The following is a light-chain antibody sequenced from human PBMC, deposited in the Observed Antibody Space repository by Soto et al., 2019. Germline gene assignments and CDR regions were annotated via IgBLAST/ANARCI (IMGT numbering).Light chain of an antibody. CDR3: QQYNSYWT. V-gene: IGKV1-8*01. Sequence: ILVNQSASSLSASTGDRVTITCRASQGISSYLAWYQQKPGKAPKLLIYAASTLQSGVPSRFSGSGSGTDFTLTISSLQPEDFATYYCQQYNSYWTFGQRTKV. CDR1: QGISSY. J-gene: IGKJ1*01. CDR2: AAS.